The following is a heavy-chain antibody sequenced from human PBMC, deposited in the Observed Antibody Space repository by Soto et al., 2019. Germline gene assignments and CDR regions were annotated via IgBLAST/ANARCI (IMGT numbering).Heavy chain of an antibody. CDR1: GYTFTSNC. Sequence: ASVKVSCKASGYTFTSNCISWVRQAPGQGLEWMGWISAYNGNTNYAQKLQGRVTMTTDTSTSTAYMELRSLRSDDTAVYYCARASHHSPSTWLDYWGQGTLVTVSS. J-gene: IGHJ4*02. CDR2: ISAYNGNT. V-gene: IGHV1-18*01. D-gene: IGHD3-16*01. CDR3: ARASHHSPSTWLDY.